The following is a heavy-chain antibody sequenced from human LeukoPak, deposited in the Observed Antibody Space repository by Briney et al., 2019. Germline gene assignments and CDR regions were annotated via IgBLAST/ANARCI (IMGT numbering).Heavy chain of an antibody. CDR2: INPSGGST. J-gene: IGHJ6*03. Sequence: ASVKVSCKASGYSFTSYYMHWVRQAPGQGLEWMGIINPSGGSTSYAQKFQGRVTMTRDMSTSTAYMELRSLRFDDTAVYYCARDPRWFGEGISNFYYYMDVWGKGTTVIISS. CDR1: GYSFTSYY. D-gene: IGHD3-10*01. V-gene: IGHV1-46*01. CDR3: ARDPRWFGEGISNFYYYMDV.